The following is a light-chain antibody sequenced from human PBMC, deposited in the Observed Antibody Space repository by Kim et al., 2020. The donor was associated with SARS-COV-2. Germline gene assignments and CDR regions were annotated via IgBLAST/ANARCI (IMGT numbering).Light chain of an antibody. CDR2: WAS. V-gene: IGKV4-1*01. J-gene: IGKJ4*01. CDR1: QSVLYSSNNKNY. Sequence: ATINCKSSQSVLYSSNNKNYLAWYQQKPGQPPKLLIYWASTRESGVPDRFSGSGSGTDFTLTISSRQAEDVAVYYCQQYYSTPLTFGGGTKVDIK. CDR3: QQYYSTPLT.